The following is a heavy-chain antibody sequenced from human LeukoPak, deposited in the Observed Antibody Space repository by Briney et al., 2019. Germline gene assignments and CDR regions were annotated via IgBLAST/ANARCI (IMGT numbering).Heavy chain of an antibody. Sequence: GGSLRLSCAASGFTFSSYGMHRVRQAPGKGLEWVAVIWYDGSNKYYADSVKGRFTISRDNSKNTLYLQMNSLRAEDTAAYYCARDHDSGSYLDYWGQGTLVTVSS. D-gene: IGHD1-26*01. CDR2: IWYDGSNK. J-gene: IGHJ4*02. CDR1: GFTFSSYG. V-gene: IGHV3-33*01. CDR3: ARDHDSGSYLDY.